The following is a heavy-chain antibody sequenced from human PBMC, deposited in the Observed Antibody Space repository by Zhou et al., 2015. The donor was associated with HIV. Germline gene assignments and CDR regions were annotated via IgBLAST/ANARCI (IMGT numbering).Heavy chain of an antibody. V-gene: IGHV3-72*01. Sequence: EVQLVESGGTLVQPGGSLRLSCAASGFTFSDHYMDWVRQAPGKGLEWVGRSRNKPNSYTTEYAASVKGRFIISRDESKNSLYLQMSSLKTEDTAVYYCARLVKHSGTYGYFYYFYIDVWGNGTTVTVSS. D-gene: IGHD1-26*01. CDR2: SRNKPNSYTT. CDR3: ARLVKHSGTYGYFYYFYIDV. J-gene: IGHJ6*03. CDR1: GFTFSDHY.